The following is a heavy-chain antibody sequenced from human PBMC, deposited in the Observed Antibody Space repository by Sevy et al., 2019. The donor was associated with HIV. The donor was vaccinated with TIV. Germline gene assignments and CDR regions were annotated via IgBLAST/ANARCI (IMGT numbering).Heavy chain of an antibody. V-gene: IGHV1-18*01. CDR3: ARAPYYYDSSGYVVWFDP. CDR1: GYTFTSYG. J-gene: IGHJ5*02. Sequence: ASVKVSCKASGYTFTSYGISWVRQAPGQGLEWMGWISAYNGNTNYAQKLQGRVTMTTDKSTRPAYMELRSLRSDDTAVYYCARAPYYYDSSGYVVWFDPWGQGTLVTVSS. CDR2: ISAYNGNT. D-gene: IGHD3-22*01.